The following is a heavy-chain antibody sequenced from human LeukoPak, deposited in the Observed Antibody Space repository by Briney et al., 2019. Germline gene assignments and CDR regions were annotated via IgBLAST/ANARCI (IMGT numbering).Heavy chain of an antibody. CDR1: GYSISSGYC. D-gene: IGHD3-10*01. J-gene: IGHJ2*01. CDR2: IYHSGST. CDR3: ARALGTRSGYFDL. Sequence: SETLSLTCAVSGYSISSGYCWGWIRQPSGKGLEWIGSIYHSGSTYYNPSLKSRVTISVDTSKNQFSLKLSSVTAADTAVYYCARALGTRSGYFDLWGRGTLVTVSS. V-gene: IGHV4-38-2*01.